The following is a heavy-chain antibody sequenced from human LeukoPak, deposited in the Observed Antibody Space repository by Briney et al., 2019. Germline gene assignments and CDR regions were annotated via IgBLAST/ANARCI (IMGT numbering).Heavy chain of an antibody. Sequence: ASVKVSCKASGYTFTSYYMHWVRQAPGQGLEWMGIINPSGGSTSYAQKFQGRVTMTRDMSTSTVYMELSSLRSEDTAVYYCARAGVGYYGSGKKGFDYWGQGTLVTVPS. J-gene: IGHJ4*02. CDR3: ARAGVGYYGSGKKGFDY. V-gene: IGHV1-46*01. D-gene: IGHD3-10*01. CDR1: GYTFTSYY. CDR2: INPSGGST.